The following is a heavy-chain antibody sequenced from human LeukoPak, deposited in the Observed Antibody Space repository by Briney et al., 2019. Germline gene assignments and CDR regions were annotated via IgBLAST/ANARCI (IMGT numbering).Heavy chain of an antibody. J-gene: IGHJ6*03. CDR1: GGSISSYY. CDR2: IYYSGST. D-gene: IGHD1-14*01. CDR3: AREGREFDSTGSRYFYYYMDV. V-gene: IGHV4-59*12. Sequence: SETLSLTCTVSGGSISSYYWSWIRQPPGKGLEWIGYIYYSGSTNYNPSLKSRVTMSVDTSNNQFSLKLSSVTAADTAVYYCAREGREFDSTGSRYFYYYMDVWGKGTTVTVSS.